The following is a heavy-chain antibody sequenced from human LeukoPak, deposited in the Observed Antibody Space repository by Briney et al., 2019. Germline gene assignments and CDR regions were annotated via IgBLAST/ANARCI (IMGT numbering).Heavy chain of an antibody. CDR1: GFTFSSYW. V-gene: IGHV3-74*01. CDR3: ARISKYSSRYDVM. CDR2: ISSDGSNT. Sequence: GGSLRLSCAASGFTFSSYWMDWVRQAPGKGLVWVSRISSDGSNTNYADSVKGRFIISRDDAKNTLYLQMSSLRAEDTAVYYCARISKYSSRYDVMGAQGTLVTVSS. D-gene: IGHD6-13*01. J-gene: IGHJ4*02.